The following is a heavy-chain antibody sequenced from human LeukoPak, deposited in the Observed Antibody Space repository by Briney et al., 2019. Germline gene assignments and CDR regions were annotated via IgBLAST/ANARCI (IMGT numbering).Heavy chain of an antibody. Sequence: SSETLSLTCAVYGRSFSGYYWSWIRQPPGKGLEWIGEINHSGSTNYNPSPKSRVTISVDTSKNQFSLKLSSVTAADTAVYYCARGDFWSGSPYDYWGQGTLVTVSS. D-gene: IGHD3-3*01. J-gene: IGHJ4*02. CDR2: INHSGST. CDR3: ARGDFWSGSPYDY. V-gene: IGHV4-34*01. CDR1: GRSFSGYY.